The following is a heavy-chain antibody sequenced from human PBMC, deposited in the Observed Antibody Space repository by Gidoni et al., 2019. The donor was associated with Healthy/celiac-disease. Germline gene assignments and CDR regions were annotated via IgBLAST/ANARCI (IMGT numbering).Heavy chain of an antibody. CDR3: SRSWADYGDYYWYFDL. J-gene: IGHJ2*01. Sequence: QVQLQESGPGLGKPSRTLSLTCAVSGGSSSSSNWWRWVRQPPGKGLEGIVEIYQGGSTNYNPSLKSRVTISVDKSKNQFSLKLSSVTAADTAVYYCSRSWADYGDYYWYFDLWGRGTLVTVSS. CDR1: GGSSSSSNW. CDR2: IYQGGST. V-gene: IGHV4-4*02. D-gene: IGHD4-17*01.